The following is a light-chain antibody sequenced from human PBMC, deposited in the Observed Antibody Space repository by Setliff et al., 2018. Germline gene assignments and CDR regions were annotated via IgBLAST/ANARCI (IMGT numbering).Light chain of an antibody. CDR1: SNDIGYYNF. CDR2: EVT. Sequence: QSVLTQPASVSGSPGQSITISCTGTSNDIGYYNFVSWYQQYPGKHPKLLIYEVTNRPSGVSNRFSGSKSGNTASLTISGLQAEDKADYYCNSYTGTTTPYVFGTGTKV. CDR3: NSYTGTTTPYV. V-gene: IGLV2-14*03. J-gene: IGLJ1*01.